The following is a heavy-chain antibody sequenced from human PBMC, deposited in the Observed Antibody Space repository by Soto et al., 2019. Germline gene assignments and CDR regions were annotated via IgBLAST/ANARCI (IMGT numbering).Heavy chain of an antibody. V-gene: IGHV5-51*01. CDR2: IYPGDSDT. J-gene: IGHJ5*02. CDR1: GYSFTSYW. CDR3: ARQENDDSSGYLNWFDP. Sequence: GESLKISCNGSGYSFTSYWISWVRQMPWKGLEWMGIIYPGDSDTRYSPSFQGQVTISADKSISTAYLQWSSLKASDTAMYYCARQENDDSSGYLNWFDPWGQGTLVTVSS. D-gene: IGHD3-22*01.